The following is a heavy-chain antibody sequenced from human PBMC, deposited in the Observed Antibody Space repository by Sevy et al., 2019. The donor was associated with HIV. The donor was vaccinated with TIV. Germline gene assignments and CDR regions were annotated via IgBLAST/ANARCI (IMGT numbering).Heavy chain of an antibody. CDR3: ARVSGDWDYYYYYMDV. Sequence: GGSLRLSCAASGFTFSSYSMNWVRQAPGKGLEWVSYISSSSSTIYYADSVKGRFTMSRDNAKNSLYLQMNSLRAEDTAVYYCARVSGDWDYYYYYMDVWGKGTTVTVSS. D-gene: IGHD2-21*01. CDR2: ISSSSSTI. CDR1: GFTFSSYS. V-gene: IGHV3-48*01. J-gene: IGHJ6*03.